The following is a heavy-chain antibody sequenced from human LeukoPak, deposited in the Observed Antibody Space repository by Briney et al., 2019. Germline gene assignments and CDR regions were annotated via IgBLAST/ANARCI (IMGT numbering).Heavy chain of an antibody. J-gene: IGHJ6*03. CDR1: GYTFTSYF. CDR3: ARSVGKGDYYYYMDV. V-gene: IGHV1-18*04. Sequence: GASVKVSCKASGYTFTSYFMHWVRQAPGQGLEWMGWISAYNGNTNYAQKLQGRVTMTTDTSTSTAYMELRSLRSDDTAVYYCARSVGKGDYYYYMDVWGKGTTVTVSS. CDR2: ISAYNGNT. D-gene: IGHD7-27*01.